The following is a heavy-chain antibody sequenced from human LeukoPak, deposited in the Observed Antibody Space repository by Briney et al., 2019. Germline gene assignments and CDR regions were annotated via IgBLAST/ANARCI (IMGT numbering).Heavy chain of an antibody. D-gene: IGHD3-9*01. CDR3: ARDSSDILTGYYNRADY. CDR2: VIPLFGTA. Sequence: SVKVSCKASGFTFINFAISWVRLAPGQGLEWMGGVIPLFGTAHYTQKFQGRVTFTADKSTSTAYMELTSLKSDDTAIYYCARDSSDILTGYYNRADYWGQGTLATVSS. J-gene: IGHJ4*02. CDR1: GFTFINFA. V-gene: IGHV1-69*06.